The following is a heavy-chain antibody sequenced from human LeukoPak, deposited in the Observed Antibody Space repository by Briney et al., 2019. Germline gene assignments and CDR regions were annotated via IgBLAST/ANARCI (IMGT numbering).Heavy chain of an antibody. CDR3: ARADIVLMVYAMGSAFDI. CDR2: IIPILGIA. CDR1: GGTSSSYA. D-gene: IGHD2-8*01. J-gene: IGHJ3*02. V-gene: IGHV1-69*04. Sequence: ASVKVSCMASGGTSSSYAISWVRQAPGQGLELMGRIIPILGIANYAQKFQGRVTITADKSTSTAYMELSSLRSEDTAVYYCARADIVLMVYAMGSAFDIWGQGTMVTVSS.